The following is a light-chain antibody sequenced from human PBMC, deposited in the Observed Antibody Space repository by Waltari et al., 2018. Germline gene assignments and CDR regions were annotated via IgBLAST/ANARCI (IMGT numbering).Light chain of an antibody. CDR1: SAVAANYNL. Sequence: QSTLTHPPPVPGLLGQSTPSPSILTSAVAANYNLITWYQQHPGKAPKFMIYGVNKRPSGVSNRFSGSKSGNTASLTISGLQGEDEAIYFCSSYAAYNTVIFGGGTKVTVL. V-gene: IGLV2-23*02. CDR2: GVN. J-gene: IGLJ2*01. CDR3: SSYAAYNTVI.